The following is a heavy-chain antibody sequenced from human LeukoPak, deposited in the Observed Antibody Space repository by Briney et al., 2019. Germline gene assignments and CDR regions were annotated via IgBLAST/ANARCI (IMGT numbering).Heavy chain of an antibody. V-gene: IGHV4-30-4*01. CDR1: GGFISSGDYY. J-gene: IGHJ4*02. CDR3: ARVDSSGYYDRRFDY. D-gene: IGHD3-22*01. Sequence: SQTLSLTCIVSGGFISSGDYYWSWIRQPPGKGLEWIGYVYYSRSTYYNPSLKSRVTISVDTPKNQFSLKLSSVTAAAPAMYYCARVDSSGYYDRRFDYWGQGTLVTVPS. CDR2: VYYSRST.